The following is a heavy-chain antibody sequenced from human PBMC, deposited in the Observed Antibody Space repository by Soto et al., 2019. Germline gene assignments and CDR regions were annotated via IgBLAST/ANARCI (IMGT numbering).Heavy chain of an antibody. J-gene: IGHJ4*02. D-gene: IGHD6-25*01. CDR1: GFTFSSYA. CDR3: AKFFVETGGSSGWPWSFHY. CDR2: ISGSGGTT. V-gene: IGHV3-23*01. Sequence: EVQLLESGGGLVQPGRSLRLSCAASGFTFSSYAMSWVRQAPGKGLEWVSAISGSGGTTYYADSVKGLFIFSRDNSNNPLLLQMNSLRAEDTAVYYCAKFFVETGGSSGWPWSFHYWGQGTLVTVYS.